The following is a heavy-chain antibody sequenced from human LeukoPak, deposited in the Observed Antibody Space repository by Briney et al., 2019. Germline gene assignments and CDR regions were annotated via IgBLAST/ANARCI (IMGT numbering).Heavy chain of an antibody. CDR1: GFTFSNYW. V-gene: IGHV3-74*01. CDR2: INTDGSRI. Sequence: GGSLRLSCAASGFTFSNYWMHWVRQAPGKGLVWVSRINTDGSRITYADSVKGRFTISRDNSKNTLYLQMNSLRAEDTAVYYCAKDEIYKYCSSTSCYRYFDYWGQGTLVTVSS. CDR3: AKDEIYKYCSSTSCYRYFDY. J-gene: IGHJ4*02. D-gene: IGHD2-2*02.